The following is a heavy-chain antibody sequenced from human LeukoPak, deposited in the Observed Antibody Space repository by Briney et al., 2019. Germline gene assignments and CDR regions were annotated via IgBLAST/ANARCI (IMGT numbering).Heavy chain of an antibody. CDR1: GFTFSSYA. Sequence: GGSLRLSCAASGFTFSSYAMSWVRQAPGKGLEWVSAISGSGGSTYYADSVKGRFTISRDNSKNTLYLQMNSLRAEDTAVYYCARVYSSSWYERYFDYWGQGTLVTVSS. CDR3: ARVYSSSWYERYFDY. CDR2: ISGSGGST. D-gene: IGHD6-13*01. V-gene: IGHV3-23*01. J-gene: IGHJ4*02.